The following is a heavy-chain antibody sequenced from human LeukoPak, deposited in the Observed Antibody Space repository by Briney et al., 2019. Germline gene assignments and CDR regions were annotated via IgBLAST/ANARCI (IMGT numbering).Heavy chain of an antibody. CDR3: ARGGVIAYYYDSSGFGFDP. J-gene: IGHJ5*02. CDR1: GFTFSSYS. CDR2: ISSSSSYI. V-gene: IGHV3-21*01. D-gene: IGHD3-22*01. Sequence: PGGSLRLSCAASGFTFSSYSMNWVRQAPGKGLEWVSSISSSSSYIYYADSVKGRFTISRDNSKNTLYLQMNSLRAEDTAVYYCARGGVIAYYYDSSGFGFDPWGQGTLVTVSS.